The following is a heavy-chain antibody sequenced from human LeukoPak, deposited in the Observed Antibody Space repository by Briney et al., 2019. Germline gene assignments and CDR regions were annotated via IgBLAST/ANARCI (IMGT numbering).Heavy chain of an antibody. CDR2: INHSGST. D-gene: IGHD4-17*01. J-gene: IGHJ3*02. CDR3: ARAQDYGDYEVGAFDI. V-gene: IGHV4-34*01. Sequence: SETLSLTCAVYGGSFSGYYWSWIRQPPGKGLEWIGEINHSGSTNYNPSLKSRVTISVDTSKNQFSLKLSSVTAADTAVYYCARAQDYGDYEVGAFDIWGQGTMVTVSS. CDR1: GGSFSGYY.